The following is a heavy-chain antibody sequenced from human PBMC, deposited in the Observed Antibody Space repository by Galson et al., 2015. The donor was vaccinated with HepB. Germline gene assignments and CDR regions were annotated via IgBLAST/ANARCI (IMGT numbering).Heavy chain of an antibody. J-gene: IGHJ5*02. Sequence: LSLTCTVSGGSITRYYWSWIRQPPGKGLEWMGYIYDSGDNNYNPSLKSRVAMSVDTSKNQFSLKVNSVTAADTAVYYCARGSRGWFDPWSQGTLVTVSS. V-gene: IGHV4-59*01. CDR1: GGSITRYY. D-gene: IGHD3-10*01. CDR3: ARGSRGWFDP. CDR2: IYDSGDN.